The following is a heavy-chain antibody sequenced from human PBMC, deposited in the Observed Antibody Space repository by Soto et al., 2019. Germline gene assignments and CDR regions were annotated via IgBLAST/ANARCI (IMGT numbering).Heavy chain of an antibody. Sequence: SETLSLTCTVSGGSVSSGNYFWSWIRQPPGKGLEWIGYIHSSGSTNYNPSLKSRVTISADTSRNQFSLRLTSVTAADTAVYYCAILTKPTAVTTAFRGGYGLDVWGQGTTVTVSS. CDR3: AILTKPTAVTTAFRGGYGLDV. CDR1: GGSVSSGNYF. J-gene: IGHJ6*02. D-gene: IGHD4-17*01. CDR2: IHSSGST. V-gene: IGHV4-61*01.